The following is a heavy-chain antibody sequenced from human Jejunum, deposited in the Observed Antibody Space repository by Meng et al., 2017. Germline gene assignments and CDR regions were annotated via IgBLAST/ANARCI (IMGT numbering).Heavy chain of an antibody. CDR3: ARVWDTHGYAPRHPDY. D-gene: IGHD5-12*01. V-gene: IGHV1-2*06. CDR1: GYTFIGYY. Sequence: QLQLVQSGAEVKKPGASVKVSCRASGYTFIGYYIHWVRQAPGQGLEWMGRINPHSGGTDYAQSFQGRVTMTRDTSINTAYMELNTLTSDDTAVYYCARVWDTHGYAPRHPDYWGQGTLVTVSS. CDR2: INPHSGGT. J-gene: IGHJ4*02.